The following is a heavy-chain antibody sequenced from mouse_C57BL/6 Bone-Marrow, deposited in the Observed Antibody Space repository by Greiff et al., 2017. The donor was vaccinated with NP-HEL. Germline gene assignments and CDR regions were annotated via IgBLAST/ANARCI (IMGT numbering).Heavy chain of an antibody. D-gene: IGHD2-1*01. V-gene: IGHV2-9-1*01. Sequence: QVQLKQSGPGLVAPSPSLSITCTVSGFSLTSYAISWVRQPPGKGLEWLGVIWTGGGTNYNSDLKSRLSIRNDNSKSQVFLKMNSLQTDDTAGDYCARKVYGNYWYFDVWGTGTTVTVSS. J-gene: IGHJ1*03. CDR2: IWTGGGT. CDR3: ARKVYGNYWYFDV. CDR1: GFSLTSYA.